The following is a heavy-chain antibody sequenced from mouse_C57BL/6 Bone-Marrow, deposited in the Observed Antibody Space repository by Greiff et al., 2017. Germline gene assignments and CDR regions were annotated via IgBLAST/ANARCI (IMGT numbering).Heavy chain of an antibody. Sequence: VKLQQSGAELVRPGTSVKVSCKASGYAFTNYLIEWVKQRPGQGLEWIGVIKPGSGGTNYNEKFKGKATLTADKSSSTAYIQLSSLTSEDSAVYFCARGRYWYFDVWGTGTTVTVSS. V-gene: IGHV1-54*01. J-gene: IGHJ1*03. CDR2: IKPGSGGT. CDR1: GYAFTNYL. CDR3: ARGRYWYFDV.